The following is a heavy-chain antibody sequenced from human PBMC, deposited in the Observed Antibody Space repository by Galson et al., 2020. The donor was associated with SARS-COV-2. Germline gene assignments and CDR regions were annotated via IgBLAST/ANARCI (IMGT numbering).Heavy chain of an antibody. J-gene: IGHJ4*02. V-gene: IGHV4-39*07. Sequence: ASETLTLTCTVSGGSISSSSYYWGWIRQPPGKGLEWIGSIYYSGSTYYNPSLKSRVNISVDTSKNQFSLKLSSVTAADTAVYYCARTPMWDGYNLERRTRDYWGQGTLVTVSS. CDR1: GGSISSSSYY. D-gene: IGHD5-12*01. CDR3: ARTPMWDGYNLERRTRDY. CDR2: IYYSGST.